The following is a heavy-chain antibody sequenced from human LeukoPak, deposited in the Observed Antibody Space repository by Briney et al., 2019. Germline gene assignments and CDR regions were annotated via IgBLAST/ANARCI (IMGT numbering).Heavy chain of an antibody. V-gene: IGHV3-48*02. J-gene: IGHJ4*02. CDR1: GFTFSRYS. D-gene: IGHD1-26*01. Sequence: GGSLRLSCAASGFTFSRYSMNWVRQAPGKGLEWVSYISSISSTIYYADAVKGRFTISRDNANNSLNLQMNSLGDEDTAVYYCARDFQGELGLGYSGQGTLVTVSS. CDR3: ARDFQGELGLGY. CDR2: ISSISSTI.